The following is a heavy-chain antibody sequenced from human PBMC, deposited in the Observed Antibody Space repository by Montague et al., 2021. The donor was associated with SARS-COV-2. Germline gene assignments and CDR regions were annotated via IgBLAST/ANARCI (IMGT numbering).Heavy chain of an antibody. CDR1: GGSFSGYW. J-gene: IGHJ4*02. CDR2: INDSGTT. Sequence: SETLSLTCAVYGGSFSGYWWTWIRQSPGKGLEWIGGINDSGTTKYNPSLKSRVTISVDTSKNQLSLYLTSVTVADTAVCYCARGAPGYWGQGTLVTVSS. CDR3: ARGAPGY. V-gene: IGHV4-34*01.